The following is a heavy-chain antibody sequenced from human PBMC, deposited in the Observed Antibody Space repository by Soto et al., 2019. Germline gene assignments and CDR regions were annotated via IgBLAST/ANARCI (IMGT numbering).Heavy chain of an antibody. CDR3: ARDGVRFLEWLLFDYYGMDV. D-gene: IGHD3-3*01. CDR1: GYTFTSYG. Sequence: ASVKVSCKASGYTFTSYGISWVRQAPGQGLEWMGWISAYNGNTNYAQKLQGRVTMSTDTSTSTAYMELRSLRSDDTSVYYCARDGVRFLEWLLFDYYGMDVWGQGTTVTVSS. J-gene: IGHJ6*02. V-gene: IGHV1-18*01. CDR2: ISAYNGNT.